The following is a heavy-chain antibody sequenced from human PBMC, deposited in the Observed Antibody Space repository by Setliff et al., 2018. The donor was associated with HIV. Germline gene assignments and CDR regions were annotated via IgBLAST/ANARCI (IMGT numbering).Heavy chain of an antibody. CDR3: ARLPNPKERSYWRLPFDL. D-gene: IGHD1-26*01. CDR1: GFTFKDYA. Sequence: TGGSLRLSCAVSGFTFKDYAMHWVRQAPGKGLEWVSGISWNSDIKNYAGSVKGRFTISRDNAWGSLYLQMNSLRAEDSAVYYCARLPNPKERSYWRLPFDLWGRGTMVTVSS. CDR2: ISWNSDIK. J-gene: IGHJ3*01. V-gene: IGHV3-9*01.